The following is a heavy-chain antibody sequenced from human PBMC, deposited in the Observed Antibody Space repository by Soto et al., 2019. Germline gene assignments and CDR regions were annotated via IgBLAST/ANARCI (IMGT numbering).Heavy chain of an antibody. CDR3: ARSGGLQHIDY. D-gene: IGHD4-4*01. CDR1: GDSISSSNYH. Sequence: PSETLSLTCTVSGDSISSSNYHRGWIRQAPGKGLEWIGSIYYSGSTYYNPSLKSRVTISVDTSKNQFSLKLSSVTAADTAVHYCARSGGLQHIDYWGQGTLVTVSS. V-gene: IGHV4-39*01. CDR2: IYYSGST. J-gene: IGHJ4*02.